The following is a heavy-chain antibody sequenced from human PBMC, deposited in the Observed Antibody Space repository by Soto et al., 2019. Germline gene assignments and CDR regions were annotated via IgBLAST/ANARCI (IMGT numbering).Heavy chain of an antibody. Sequence: SETLSLTCAVYGGSFSGYYWSWIRQPPGKGLEWIGEINHSGSTNYNPSLKSRVTISVDTSKNQFSLKLSSVTAADTAVYYCARGSIYCRGGSCYRGDWFDPWGQGTLVTVSS. J-gene: IGHJ5*02. V-gene: IGHV4-34*01. CDR2: INHSGST. D-gene: IGHD2-15*01. CDR3: ARGSIYCRGGSCYRGDWFDP. CDR1: GGSFSGYY.